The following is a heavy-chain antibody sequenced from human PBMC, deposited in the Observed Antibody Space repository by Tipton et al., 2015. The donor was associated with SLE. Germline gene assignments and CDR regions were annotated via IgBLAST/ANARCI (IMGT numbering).Heavy chain of an antibody. J-gene: IGHJ6*03. Sequence: SLRLSCAASGFTFSAYSMNWVRQAPGKGLEWVSFISTSTTYTYYADSVKGRFTISRDNAQNSLFLQMNSLRTEDTAVYYCARVGDSNFRFPNYYMDVWGRGTTVTVSS. CDR2: ISTSTTYT. V-gene: IGHV3-21*01. D-gene: IGHD3-16*01. CDR1: GFTFSAYS. CDR3: ARVGDSNFRFPNYYMDV.